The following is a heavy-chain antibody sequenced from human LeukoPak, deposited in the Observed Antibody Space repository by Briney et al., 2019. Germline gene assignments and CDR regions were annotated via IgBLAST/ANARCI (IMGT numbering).Heavy chain of an antibody. Sequence: GESLKISCKGSGYSFTSYWIAWGRQMPGRGLEWMGIIYPGDSDTRYSPSFQGQVTISGARSISTAYLQWSSLKASDTAMYYCARGRYCTSTSCSHFDYWGQGTLVTVSS. CDR2: IYPGDSDT. D-gene: IGHD2-2*01. J-gene: IGHJ4*02. CDR3: ARGRYCTSTSCSHFDY. CDR1: GYSFTSYW. V-gene: IGHV5-51*01.